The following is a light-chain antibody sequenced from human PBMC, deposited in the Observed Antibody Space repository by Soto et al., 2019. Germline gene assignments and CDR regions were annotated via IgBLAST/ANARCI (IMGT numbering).Light chain of an antibody. Sequence: QSVLTQPPSVSAAPGQKVTISCYGSSSNIENNYVSWYEQLPGTAPRLLIYENNMRPSGIPDRFSGSKSGTSATLGITGLQTGDEADYYCGTWDSSLSAVVFGGGTKLTVL. V-gene: IGLV1-51*01. J-gene: IGLJ2*01. CDR1: SSNIENNY. CDR2: ENN. CDR3: GTWDSSLSAVV.